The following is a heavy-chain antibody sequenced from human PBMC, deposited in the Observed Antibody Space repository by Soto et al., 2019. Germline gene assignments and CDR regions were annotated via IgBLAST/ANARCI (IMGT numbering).Heavy chain of an antibody. Sequence: ASVKVSCKASGYTFTSYAMHWVRQAPGQRLEWMGWINAGNGNTKYSQKFQGRVTFTRDTSASTAYMELSSLRSEDTAVYYCAGELGENAFDIWGQGTMVTVSS. CDR1: GYTFTSYA. J-gene: IGHJ3*02. CDR2: INAGNGNT. CDR3: AGELGENAFDI. D-gene: IGHD7-27*01. V-gene: IGHV1-3*01.